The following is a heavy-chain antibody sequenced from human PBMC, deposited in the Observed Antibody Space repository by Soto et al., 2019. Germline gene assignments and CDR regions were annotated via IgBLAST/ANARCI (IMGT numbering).Heavy chain of an antibody. V-gene: IGHV4-61*01. J-gene: IGHJ4*02. Sequence: SETLSLTCTVSGGSVSSGSYYWSWIRQPPGKGLEWIGYIDYSGSTNYNPSLKSRVTISVDTSKNQFSLKLSSVTAADTAVYYCARGLGRGYSYGYVDYWGQGTPVT. CDR1: GGSVSSGSYY. CDR3: ARGLGRGYSYGYVDY. CDR2: IDYSGST. D-gene: IGHD5-18*01.